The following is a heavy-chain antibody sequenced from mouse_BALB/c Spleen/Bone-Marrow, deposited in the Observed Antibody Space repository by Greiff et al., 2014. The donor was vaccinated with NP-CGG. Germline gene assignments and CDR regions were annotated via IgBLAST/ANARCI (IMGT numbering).Heavy chain of an antibody. V-gene: IGHV7-3*02. J-gene: IGHJ2*01. CDR3: ARDMGGFFFDS. CDR2: IRNKPNGYTT. Sequence: EVQLVESGGGLVQPGGSLRLSCATSGFTFSDYYMNWVRQPPGKALEWLGFIRNKPNGYTTEYSASVKGRFTIFRDNSQSILYLQMNTLRTEDSATYYCARDMGGFFFDSWGQGTTLTVSS. CDR1: GFTFSDYY.